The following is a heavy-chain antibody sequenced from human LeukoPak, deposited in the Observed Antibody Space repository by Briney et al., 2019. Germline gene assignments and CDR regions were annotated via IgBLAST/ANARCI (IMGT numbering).Heavy chain of an antibody. CDR3: ARARTGACSSTSCSNWFDP. CDR1: GGSISSYY. Sequence: SETLSLTCTVSGGSISSYYWSWIRQPPGKGLEWIGYIYYGGSTNYNPSLKSRVTISVDTSKKQFSLKLSSVTAAGTAVYYCARARTGACSSTSCSNWFDPWGQGTLVTVSS. J-gene: IGHJ5*02. D-gene: IGHD2-2*01. V-gene: IGHV4-59*01. CDR2: IYYGGST.